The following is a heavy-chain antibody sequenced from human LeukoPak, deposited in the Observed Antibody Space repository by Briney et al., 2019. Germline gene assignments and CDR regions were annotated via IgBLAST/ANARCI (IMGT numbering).Heavy chain of an antibody. Sequence: SVKVSCKSSGGTFTNNYAISWVRQAPAQGLEWMGVFVPLLGTANSAHRFQGRVTFTADKATHTDYKELSSLRSEDTAIYYCARGDFDADYGDYRTLQYWGQGTLIIVSS. V-gene: IGHV1-69*10. CDR3: ARGDFDADYGDYRTLQY. CDR1: GGTFTNNYA. D-gene: IGHD4-17*01. CDR2: FVPLLGTA. J-gene: IGHJ4*02.